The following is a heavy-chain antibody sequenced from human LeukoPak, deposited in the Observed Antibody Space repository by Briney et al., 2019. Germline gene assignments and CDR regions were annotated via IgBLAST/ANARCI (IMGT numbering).Heavy chain of an antibody. Sequence: GGSLRLSCVASGFTLSSYWMSWVRQAPGKGLEWVANIKQDGSEKYYVDSVKGRFTISRDNTKNSLYLQMNSLRADDTTVYYCGRAMDVWGRGTTVTVSS. CDR3: GRAMDV. CDR2: IKQDGSEK. J-gene: IGHJ6*02. CDR1: GFTLSSYW. V-gene: IGHV3-7*03.